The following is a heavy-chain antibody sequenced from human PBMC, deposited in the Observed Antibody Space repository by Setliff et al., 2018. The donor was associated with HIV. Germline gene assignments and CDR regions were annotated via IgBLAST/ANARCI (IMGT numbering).Heavy chain of an antibody. CDR2: INHSGST. J-gene: IGHJ4*02. V-gene: IGHV4-34*01. D-gene: IGHD3-9*01. CDR3: ARGYYDILTGYYSSGIWDY. Sequence: SETLSLTCTVYGGSFSGYNWSWIRQPPGKGLEWIGEINHSGSTNYNPSLKTRVTISVDTSKNQFSLKLSSVTAADTAVYFCARGYYDILTGYYSSGIWDYWGQGTLVTVSS. CDR1: GGSFSGYN.